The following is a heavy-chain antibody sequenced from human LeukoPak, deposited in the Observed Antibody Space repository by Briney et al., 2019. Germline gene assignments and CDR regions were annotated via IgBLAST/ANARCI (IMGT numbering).Heavy chain of an antibody. J-gene: IGHJ3*02. CDR1: GFTFSSYW. CDR3: ARRGVAFDI. Sequence: GGTPRLSCAASGFTFSSYWMHWVRQAPGKGLVWVSRINSDGSSTTYADSVKGRFTISRDNAKNTLYLQMNSLRAEDTAVYYCARRGVAFDIWGQGTMVTVSS. V-gene: IGHV3-74*01. D-gene: IGHD2-8*01. CDR2: INSDGSST.